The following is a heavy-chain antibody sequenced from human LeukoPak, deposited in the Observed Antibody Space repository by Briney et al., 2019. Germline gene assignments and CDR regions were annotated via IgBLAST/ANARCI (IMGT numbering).Heavy chain of an antibody. J-gene: IGHJ3*02. Sequence: GESLKISCKGSGYTFSNYWIGWVRQMPGKGLEWMGIIYPTDANTRYSPSFQGQVTISADKSISTAYLQWSSLKASDTAMYYCARHLRQSDYYDSSGYRNHDAFDIWGQGTMVTVSS. D-gene: IGHD3-22*01. CDR2: IYPTDANT. CDR3: ARHLRQSDYYDSSGYRNHDAFDI. V-gene: IGHV5-51*01. CDR1: GYTFSNYW.